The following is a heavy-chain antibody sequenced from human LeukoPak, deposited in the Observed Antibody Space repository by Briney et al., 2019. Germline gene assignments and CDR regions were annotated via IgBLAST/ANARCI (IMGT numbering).Heavy chain of an antibody. D-gene: IGHD3-22*01. Sequence: GGSLRLSCAASGFTFSSYSMNWVRQAPGKGLEWVSSISSSSSYIYYADSVKGRFTISRDNSKNTLYLQMNSLRAEDTAVYYCAKVKGTYYYDSSGYYDRYYFDYWGQGTLVTVSS. J-gene: IGHJ4*02. CDR1: GFTFSSYS. CDR2: ISSSSSYI. CDR3: AKVKGTYYYDSSGYYDRYYFDY. V-gene: IGHV3-21*01.